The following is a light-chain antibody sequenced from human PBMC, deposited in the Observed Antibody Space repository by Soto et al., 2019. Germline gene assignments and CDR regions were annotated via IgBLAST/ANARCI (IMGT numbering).Light chain of an antibody. CDR1: ESLVYSNGETY. CDR2: TVS. CDR3: MQGTHWPPYT. Sequence: DVVMTQSPLSLPVTLGQPASISCRSSESLVYSNGETYLDWFQQRPGQSPRRLIYTVSNRDSGVPDRFSGRGSGTDFTLKISRVEAEDVGIYYCMQGTHWPPYTFGQGTRLEIK. V-gene: IGKV2-30*01. J-gene: IGKJ2*01.